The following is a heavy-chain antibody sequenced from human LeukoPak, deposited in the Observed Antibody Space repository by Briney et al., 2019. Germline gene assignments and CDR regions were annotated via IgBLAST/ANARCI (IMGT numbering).Heavy chain of an antibody. Sequence: GGSLRLSCAASGFTFSSYAMSWVRQAPGKGLEWVSGISWNSGSIGYADSVKGRFTISRDNAKNSLYLQMNSLRAEDTALYYCATQGNWGQGTLVTVSS. CDR1: GFTFSSYA. CDR3: ATQGN. D-gene: IGHD2-15*01. CDR2: ISWNSGSI. V-gene: IGHV3-9*01. J-gene: IGHJ4*02.